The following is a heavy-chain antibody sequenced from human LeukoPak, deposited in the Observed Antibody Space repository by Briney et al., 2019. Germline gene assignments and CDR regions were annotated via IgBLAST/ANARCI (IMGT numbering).Heavy chain of an antibody. CDR3: ATAQMVRGVTINWFDP. D-gene: IGHD3-10*01. CDR2: IYFTGST. Sequence: SETLSLTCAIYGGSFSGYYWSWIRQPPGKGLEWIGNIYFTGSTNYNPSLKSRVTISVDTSKNQFSLKLSSVTAADTAVYYCATAQMVRGVTINWFDPWGQGTLVTVSS. J-gene: IGHJ5*02. V-gene: IGHV4-59*08. CDR1: GGSFSGYY.